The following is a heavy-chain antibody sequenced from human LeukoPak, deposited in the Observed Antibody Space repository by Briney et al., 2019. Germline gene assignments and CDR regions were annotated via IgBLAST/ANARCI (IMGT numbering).Heavy chain of an antibody. CDR2: IGSSGVTT. CDR3: AKQRVGTNVY. CDR1: GFTFSSYS. Sequence: GGSLSLSCAASGFTFSSYSMTWVRQAPGKGLEWVSAIGSSGVTTYYADSVKGRFTISRDNSKNTLHLQMNSLRAEDTAVYYCAKQRVGTNVYWGQGTLVTVSS. V-gene: IGHV3-23*01. D-gene: IGHD1-26*01. J-gene: IGHJ4*02.